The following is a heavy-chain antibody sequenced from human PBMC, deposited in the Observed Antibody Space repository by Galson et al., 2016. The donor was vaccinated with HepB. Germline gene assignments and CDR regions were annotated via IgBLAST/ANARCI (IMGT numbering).Heavy chain of an antibody. D-gene: IGHD6-13*01. V-gene: IGHV5-51*01. CDR2: IYPDDSDT. J-gene: IGHJ4*02. Sequence: QSGAEVKKPGESLKISCKGSEFNFATYWIGWIRQMPGKGLEWMGIIYPDDSDTRYSPSFQGQVTLSADKSINTAFLEWSRLKASDTAMYYCARHSYSSSWYFSDFDLWGQGTLVTVSS. CDR1: EFNFATYW. CDR3: ARHSYSSSWYFSDFDL.